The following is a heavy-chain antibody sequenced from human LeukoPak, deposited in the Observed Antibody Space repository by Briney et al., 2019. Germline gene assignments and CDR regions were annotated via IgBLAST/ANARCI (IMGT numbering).Heavy chain of an antibody. Sequence: GGSLRLSCAASGFTFSSYSMNWVRQAPGKGLEYVSAISSNGGITYYADSVKGRFTISRDNSKNTLYLQMSSLRAEDTAVYYCVGNDLFWSGYYYWGQGTLVTVSS. CDR2: ISSNGGIT. CDR1: GFTFSSYS. V-gene: IGHV3-64D*09. CDR3: VGNDLFWSGYYY. D-gene: IGHD3-3*01. J-gene: IGHJ4*02.